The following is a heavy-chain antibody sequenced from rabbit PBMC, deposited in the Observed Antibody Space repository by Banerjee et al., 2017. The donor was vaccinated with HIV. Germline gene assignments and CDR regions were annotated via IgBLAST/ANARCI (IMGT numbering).Heavy chain of an antibody. CDR2: IYPTYGAT. CDR1: GIDFSRSFW. J-gene: IGHJ6*01. D-gene: IGHD2-1*01. V-gene: IGHV1S43*01. CDR3: ARWDYDDYGDLFL. Sequence: QEHLVESGGGLVTLGGSLKLTCKASGIDFSRSFWISWVRQTPGKGLEWIGCIYPTYGATTCPNWVNGSPTTSPHNAQNPLYLQLNSLPAADTASYFWARWDYDDYGDLFLWGPGTLVTVS.